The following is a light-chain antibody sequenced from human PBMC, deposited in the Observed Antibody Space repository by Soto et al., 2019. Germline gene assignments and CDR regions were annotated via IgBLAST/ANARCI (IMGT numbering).Light chain of an antibody. CDR3: QQYNNWPPT. Sequence: EIVMTQSPATLSVSPGERATLSCRASQSISSNLAWYQQKPGQAPRLLMFRTSSRATGIPARFSGSGSGTEFTLTISSLQSEDFAVYYCQQYNNWPPTFGQGTRLEIK. J-gene: IGKJ5*01. CDR1: QSISSN. CDR2: RTS. V-gene: IGKV3D-15*01.